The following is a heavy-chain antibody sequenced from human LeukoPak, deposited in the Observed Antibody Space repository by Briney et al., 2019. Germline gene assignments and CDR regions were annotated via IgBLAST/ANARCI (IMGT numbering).Heavy chain of an antibody. Sequence: ASVKVSCTASGYTFTGYYMHWVRQAPGQGLEWMGWINPNSGGTNYAQKFQGRVTMTRDTSISTAYMELSRLRSDDTAVYYCAREGYSNYVANWFDPWGQGTLVTVSS. V-gene: IGHV1-2*02. J-gene: IGHJ5*02. CDR1: GYTFTGYY. CDR3: AREGYSNYVANWFDP. CDR2: INPNSGGT. D-gene: IGHD4-11*01.